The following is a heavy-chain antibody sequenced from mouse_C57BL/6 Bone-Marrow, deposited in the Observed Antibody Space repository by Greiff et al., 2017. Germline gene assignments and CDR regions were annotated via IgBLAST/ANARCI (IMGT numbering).Heavy chain of an antibody. D-gene: IGHD1-1*01. CDR1: GYTFTSYG. V-gene: IGHV1-81*01. CDR2: IYPRSGNT. Sequence: VQLQQSGAELARPGASVKLSCKASGYTFTSYGISWVKQRTGQGLEWIGEIYPRSGNTYYNEKFKGKATLTADKSSSTAYMELRSLTSEDSAVYFCARWDYYGRSYGRYFDVWGTGTTVTVSS. CDR3: ARWDYYGRSYGRYFDV. J-gene: IGHJ1*03.